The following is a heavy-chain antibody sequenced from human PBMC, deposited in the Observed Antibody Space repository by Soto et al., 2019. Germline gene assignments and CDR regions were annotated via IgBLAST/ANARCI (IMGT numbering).Heavy chain of an antibody. J-gene: IGHJ6*02. CDR2: IYYSGST. CDR3: ARGGYCSSTSCYSSPGPYGMDV. Sequence: SETLSLTCTVSGGSISSGGYYWSWIRQHPGKGLEWIGYIYYSGSTYYNPSLKSRVTISVDTSKNQFSLKLSSVTAADTAVYYCARGGYCSSTSCYSSPGPYGMDVWGQGTTVTVSS. CDR1: GGSISSGGYY. V-gene: IGHV4-31*03. D-gene: IGHD2-2*01.